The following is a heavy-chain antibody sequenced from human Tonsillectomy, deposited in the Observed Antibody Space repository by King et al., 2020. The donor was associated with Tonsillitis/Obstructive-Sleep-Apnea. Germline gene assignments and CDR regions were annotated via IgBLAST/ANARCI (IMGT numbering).Heavy chain of an antibody. Sequence: VQVQQWGAGLLKPSETLSLTCAVYGRYLSDYYWSWIRQPPGRGLEWIGKINHAGSTNYNPSLKRRVTISVDTSKNQFSLKLSSVTAADTAVYYCARSKGDMITFGGQFYFDYCGQGALVTVSS. V-gene: IGHV4-34*01. D-gene: IGHD3-16*01. CDR3: ARSKGDMITFGGQFYFDY. CDR2: INHAGST. CDR1: GRYLSDYY. J-gene: IGHJ4*02.